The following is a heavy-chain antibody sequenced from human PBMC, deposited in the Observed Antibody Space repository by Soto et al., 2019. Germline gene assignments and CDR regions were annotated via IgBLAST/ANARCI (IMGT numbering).Heavy chain of an antibody. CDR1: GGTISYVAYW. CDR2: LSHLETT. J-gene: IGHJ4*02. D-gene: IGHD2-21*01. Sequence: PSETRSLTSLFSGGTISYVAYWWDWIRESPGKGLEWLGYLSHLETTYYNPSVRSRLSWAIDRTRNQFVLSLRSTTAADKAVYYCVRCGGYDSSDFWGQGIPVTVPS. V-gene: IGHV4-30-2*06. CDR3: VRCGGYDSSDF.